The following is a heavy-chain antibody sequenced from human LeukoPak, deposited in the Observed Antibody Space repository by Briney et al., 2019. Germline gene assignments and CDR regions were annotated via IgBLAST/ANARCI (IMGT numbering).Heavy chain of an antibody. CDR1: GFIFSSYW. CDR3: ARGMTTGDAFDI. CDR2: IKQGGSEK. Sequence: GGSLRLSCAASGFIFSSYWMSWVRQAPGKGLEWVANIKQGGSEKYYVDSVKGRFTISRDNAKNYLYLQMNSLRAEDTALYYCARGMTTGDAFDIWGQGTMVTVSS. V-gene: IGHV3-7*04. D-gene: IGHD4-11*01. J-gene: IGHJ3*02.